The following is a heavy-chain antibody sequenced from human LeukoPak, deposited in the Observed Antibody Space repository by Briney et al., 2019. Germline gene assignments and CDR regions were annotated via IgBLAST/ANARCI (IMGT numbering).Heavy chain of an antibody. CDR1: GYTFTSYD. Sequence: GASVKVSCKASGYTFTSYDINWVRQATGQGLEWMGWMNPNSGNTGYAQKFQGRVTMTRNTSINTAYMELSSLRSEDTAVYYCARAFTIFGVVIINWFDPWGQGTLVTVSS. D-gene: IGHD3-3*01. V-gene: IGHV1-8*01. CDR2: MNPNSGNT. J-gene: IGHJ5*02. CDR3: ARAFTIFGVVIINWFDP.